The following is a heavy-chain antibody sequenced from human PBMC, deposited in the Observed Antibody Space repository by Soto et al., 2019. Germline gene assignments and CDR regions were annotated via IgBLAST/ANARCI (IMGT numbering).Heavy chain of an antibody. CDR3: ARDYDFWSGYLSGHFDY. D-gene: IGHD3-3*01. Sequence: GGSLRLSCAASGFTFSDYFLTWIRQAPGKGLEWVSYISSSSSDTNYADSVKGRFTISRDNAKNSLFLQMNNLRVDDTAVYYCARDYDFWSGYLSGHFDYWGQGTLVTVSS. V-gene: IGHV3-11*06. CDR2: ISSSSSDT. J-gene: IGHJ4*02. CDR1: GFTFSDYF.